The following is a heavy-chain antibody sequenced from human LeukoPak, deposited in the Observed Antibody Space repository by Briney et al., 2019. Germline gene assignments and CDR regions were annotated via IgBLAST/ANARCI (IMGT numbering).Heavy chain of an antibody. D-gene: IGHD6-19*01. CDR3: AADPDSSGWYGGGDY. CDR2: IVVGSGNT. Sequence: SVKVSCKVSGFTFTSSAMQWVRQARGQRLEWIGWIVVGSGNTNYAQKFQERVTITRDMSTSTAYMELSSLRSEDTAVYYCAADPDSSGWYGGGDYWGQGTLVTVSS. V-gene: IGHV1-58*02. J-gene: IGHJ4*02. CDR1: GFTFTSSA.